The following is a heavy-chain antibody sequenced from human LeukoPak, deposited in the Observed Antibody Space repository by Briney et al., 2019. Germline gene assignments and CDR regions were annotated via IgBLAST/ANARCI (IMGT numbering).Heavy chain of an antibody. Sequence: SETLSLTCAVSGVSFNDYYWSWVRQTPGKGPEWIGEINHSGYTNDSPSLKSRVTISIDTSRKQFSLNLRSVTVADTGIYYCTRMTTGHDYWGQGTLVTVSS. D-gene: IGHD4-17*01. J-gene: IGHJ4*02. CDR1: GVSFNDYY. CDR2: INHSGYT. V-gene: IGHV4-34*01. CDR3: TRMTTGHDY.